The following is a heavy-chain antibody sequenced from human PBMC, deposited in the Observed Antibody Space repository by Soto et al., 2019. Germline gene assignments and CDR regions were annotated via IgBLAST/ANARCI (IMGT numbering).Heavy chain of an antibody. Sequence: EVQLVESGGGLVKPGGSLRLSCAASGFTFSTYSMNWVRQAPGKGLEWISSISSSGGSLSHAESVKGRFTISRDNAKNSLYLQVDSLRAEDPAVYYCARGRSISTNMDYWGQGTLVTVSS. J-gene: IGHJ4*02. CDR2: ISSSGGSL. CDR3: ARGRSISTNMDY. CDR1: GFTFSTYS. D-gene: IGHD2-2*01. V-gene: IGHV3-21*01.